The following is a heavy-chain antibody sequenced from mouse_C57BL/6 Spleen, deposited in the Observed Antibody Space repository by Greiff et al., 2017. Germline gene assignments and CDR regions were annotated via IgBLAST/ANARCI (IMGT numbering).Heavy chain of an antibody. CDR3: ARSRGGWDYDVSYFDD. D-gene: IGHD2-4*01. Sequence: EVKLQESGPELVKPGASVKISCKASGYSFTDYNMNWVKQSNGKSLEWIGVINPNYGTTSYNQKFKGKATLTVDQSSSTAYMQLNSLTSEDSAVYYCARSRGGWDYDVSYFDDWGQGTTLTVSS. V-gene: IGHV1-39*01. J-gene: IGHJ2*01. CDR2: INPNYGTT. CDR1: GYSFTDYN.